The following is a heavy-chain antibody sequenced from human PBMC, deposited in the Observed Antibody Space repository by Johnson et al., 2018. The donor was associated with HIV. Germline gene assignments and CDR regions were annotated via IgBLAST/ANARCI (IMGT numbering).Heavy chain of an antibody. Sequence: QMQLVESGGGLIQPGGSLRLSCAASGFTFSDYYMSWIRPAPGKGLEWVSYISSSGSTIYYADSVKGRFTISRDHAKNALYLQLNSLSAEDTAVYYCARDRGKAGYAFDIWGQGTMVTVSA. CDR3: ARDRGKAGYAFDI. CDR2: ISSSGSTI. V-gene: IGHV3-11*01. D-gene: IGHD3-10*01. CDR1: GFTFSDYY. J-gene: IGHJ3*02.